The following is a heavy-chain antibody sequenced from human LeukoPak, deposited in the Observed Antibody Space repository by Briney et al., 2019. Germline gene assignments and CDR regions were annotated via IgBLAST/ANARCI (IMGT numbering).Heavy chain of an antibody. D-gene: IGHD3-3*01. CDR1: GGSISSYY. CDR3: ARVRSDNRFDY. V-gene: IGHV4-59*01. CDR2: IYYSGST. Sequence: SETLSLTCTVSGGSISSYYWSWIRQPPGKGLEWIGYIYYSGSTNYKSSLKSRVTISVDTSKNQFSLKLSSVTAADTAVYYCARVRSDNRFDYWGQGTLVTVSS. J-gene: IGHJ4*02.